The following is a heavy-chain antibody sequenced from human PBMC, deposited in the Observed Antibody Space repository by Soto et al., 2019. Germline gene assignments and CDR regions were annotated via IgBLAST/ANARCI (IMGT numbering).Heavy chain of an antibody. V-gene: IGHV4-30-4*01. J-gene: IGHJ6*02. Sequence: SETLSLTCTVSGGSDSSGDYYWSWIRQPPGKGLEWIWYIYYSGSTYYNLSLKSLVTISVDTSKNQFSLKLSSVTAADTAVYYCARVKRETVVVTAKYYYSYVMDVWGQGTTVTVSS. CDR1: GGSDSSGDYY. CDR3: ARVKRETVVVTAKYYYSYVMDV. D-gene: IGHD2-21*02. CDR2: IYYSGST.